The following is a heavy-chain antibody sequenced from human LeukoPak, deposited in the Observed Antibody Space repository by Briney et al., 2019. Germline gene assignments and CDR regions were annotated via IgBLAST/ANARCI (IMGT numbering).Heavy chain of an antibody. CDR2: IYYSGST. Sequence: PSGTLSLTCTVSGGSLSSYYWSWIRQPPGKGLEWIGHIYYSGSTNYNPSLKSRVTISVDTSKNQFSLKLSSVTAADTAVYYCARPICSSRAACAFDIWGQGTMVTVSS. CDR1: GGSLSSYY. V-gene: IGHV4-59*01. D-gene: IGHD6-13*01. J-gene: IGHJ3*02. CDR3: ARPICSSRAACAFDI.